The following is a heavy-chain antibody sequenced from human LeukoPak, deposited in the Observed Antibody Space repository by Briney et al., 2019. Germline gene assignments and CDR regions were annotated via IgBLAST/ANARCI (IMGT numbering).Heavy chain of an antibody. CDR2: INPNSGGT. Sequence: ASVKVSCKASGYTFTGYYMHWVRQAPGQGLEWMGWINPNSGGTNYAQKFQGRVTMTKDTSISTAYMGLSRLRSDDTAVYYCARGRDTQWLVDLGYDYWGQRTLVTVSS. CDR3: ARGRDTQWLVDLGYDY. V-gene: IGHV1-2*02. D-gene: IGHD6-19*01. CDR1: GYTFTGYY. J-gene: IGHJ4*02.